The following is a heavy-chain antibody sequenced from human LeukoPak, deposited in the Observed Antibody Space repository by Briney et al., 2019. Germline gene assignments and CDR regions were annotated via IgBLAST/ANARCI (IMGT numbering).Heavy chain of an antibody. CDR2: INHSGST. CDR3: AIGLRL. CDR1: GYSISSGYY. J-gene: IGHJ4*02. Sequence: SETLSLTCTVSGYSISSGYYWGWIRQPPGKGLEWIGEINHSGSTNYNPSLKSRVTISVDTSKNQFSLKLSSVTAADTAVYYCAIGLRLWGQGTLVTVSS. V-gene: IGHV4-38-2*02. D-gene: IGHD4-17*01.